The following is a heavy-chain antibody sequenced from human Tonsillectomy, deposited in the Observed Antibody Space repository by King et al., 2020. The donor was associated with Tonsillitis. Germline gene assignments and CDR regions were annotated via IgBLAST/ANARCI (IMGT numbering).Heavy chain of an antibody. V-gene: IGHV1-2*02. CDR3: ARARGGGIHSTSSLFFDY. J-gene: IGHJ4*02. CDR2: IIPNSGGT. CDR1: GYTFTNYY. D-gene: IGHD6-6*01. Sequence: VQLVESGAEVRKPGASVKVSCKASGYTFTNYYIHWVRQAPGQGLEWMGLIIPNSGGTNCAQKVQGRVTITRDTSISTASMELRRLRSDDTAVYFCARARGGGIHSTSSLFFDYWGQGPLVTVSS.